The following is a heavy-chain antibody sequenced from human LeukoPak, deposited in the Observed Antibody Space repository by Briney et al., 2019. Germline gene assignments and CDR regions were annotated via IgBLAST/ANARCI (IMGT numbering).Heavy chain of an antibody. Sequence: TETPSLTCTVSGGSISSSGSYWGWIRQPTGKGLEWIGSIYYSGNTYNPSLKSRVTISVDTSKNQFSLNLTSVNAADTAVYYCARVMAARREDLNWFDPCGQGTLVTVSS. D-gene: IGHD6-6*01. CDR2: IYYSGNT. V-gene: IGHV4-39*07. CDR1: GGSISSSGSY. CDR3: ARVMAARREDLNWFDP. J-gene: IGHJ5*02.